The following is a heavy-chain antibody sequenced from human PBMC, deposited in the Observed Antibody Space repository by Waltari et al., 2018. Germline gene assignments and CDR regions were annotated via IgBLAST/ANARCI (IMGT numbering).Heavy chain of an antibody. CDR3: ARGGTYCGGDCPVDY. J-gene: IGHJ4*02. CDR1: GGSISSSSYY. V-gene: IGHV4-39*07. CDR2: IYYSGST. Sequence: QLQLQESGPGLVKPSETLSLTCTVSGGSISSSSYYWGWIRQPPGKGLEWIGSIYYSGSTYYNPFIKSRVTISVDTSKNQFSLKLSSVTAADTAVYYCARGGTYCGGDCPVDYWGQGTLVTVSS. D-gene: IGHD2-21*01.